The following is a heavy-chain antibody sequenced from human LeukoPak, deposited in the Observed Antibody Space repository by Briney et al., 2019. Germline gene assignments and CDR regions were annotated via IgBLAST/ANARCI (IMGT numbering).Heavy chain of an antibody. Sequence: GASVKVSCKASGYTFTGYYMHWVRQAPGQGLEWMGWINPNSGGTNYAQKFQGRVTMTRDTSISTAYMELRSLRSDDTAVYYCARVVPAYGWQWRSGAFDIWGQGTMVTVSS. V-gene: IGHV1-2*02. J-gene: IGHJ3*02. CDR2: INPNSGGT. CDR1: GYTFTGYY. CDR3: ARVVPAYGWQWRSGAFDI. D-gene: IGHD6-19*01.